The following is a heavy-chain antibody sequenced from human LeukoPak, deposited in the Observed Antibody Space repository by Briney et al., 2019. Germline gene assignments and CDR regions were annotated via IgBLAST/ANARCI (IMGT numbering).Heavy chain of an antibody. Sequence: PGGSLRLSCTASGFSFSSFTLNWVRQASGKGLEWVSSITSSSSYIYQADSVKGRFTISRDNAKNSLYLQMNSLRAEDTAVYYCAKDWGRGAFDIWGQGTMVTVSS. CDR2: ITSSSSYI. CDR3: AKDWGRGAFDI. V-gene: IGHV3-21*04. D-gene: IGHD3-16*01. CDR1: GFSFSSFT. J-gene: IGHJ3*02.